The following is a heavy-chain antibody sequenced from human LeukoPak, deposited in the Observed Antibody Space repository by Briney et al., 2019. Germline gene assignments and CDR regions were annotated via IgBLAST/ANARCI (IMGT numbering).Heavy chain of an antibody. CDR3: ATRYCTIPACRASSYHCMDN. D-gene: IGHD2-8*01. V-gene: IGHV3-7*01. CDR2: IKQDGSEA. J-gene: IGHJ6*03. CDR1: GFTFSSYW. Sequence: GGSLRLSCAASGFTFSSYWMTWVRQAPGKGLEWVANIKQDGSEAYYVDSVKGRFTVSRDNTKNSLYLQLNSLGAEDTAVYYCATRYCTIPACRASSYHCMDNWGKGTTVTVSS.